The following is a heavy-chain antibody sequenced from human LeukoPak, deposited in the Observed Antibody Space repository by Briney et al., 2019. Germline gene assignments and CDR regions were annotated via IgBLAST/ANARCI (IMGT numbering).Heavy chain of an antibody. CDR2: ISAYNGDT. CDR1: GYTFTSYG. D-gene: IGHD3-10*01. V-gene: IGHV1-18*01. J-gene: IGHJ6*02. CDR3: ARENWGFTMVRGVIIRNYGMDV. Sequence: GASVKVSCKASGYTFTSYGISWVRQAPGQGLEWMGWISAYNGDTNYAQKLQGRVTMTTDTSTSTAYMELRSLRSEDTAVYYCARENWGFTMVRGVIIRNYGMDVWGQGTTVTVSS.